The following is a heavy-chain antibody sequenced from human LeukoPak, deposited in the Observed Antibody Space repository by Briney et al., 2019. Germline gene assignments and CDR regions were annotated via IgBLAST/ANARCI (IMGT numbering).Heavy chain of an antibody. CDR1: GFSYRTYL. J-gene: IGHJ4*02. CDR3: AKGMDSSGTSFDY. Sequence: PGGSLRLSCAASGFSYRTYLMTWVRQAPGKGLEWVSAISGSGSPTYYADSVKGRFTVSRDNSKNTLNLHMNSLRAEDTALYYCAKGMDSSGTSFDYWGRGTLVTVPS. CDR2: ISGSGSPT. V-gene: IGHV3-23*01. D-gene: IGHD3-22*01.